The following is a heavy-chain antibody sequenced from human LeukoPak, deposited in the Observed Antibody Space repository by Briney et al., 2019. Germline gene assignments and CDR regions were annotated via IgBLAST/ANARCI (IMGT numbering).Heavy chain of an antibody. V-gene: IGHV3-49*04. J-gene: IGHJ4*02. CDR3: TRDRGAYNLYDY. Sequence: GGSLRLSCAASGFSSSTYSMIWVRQAPGKGLEWVGFIRSKAYGETADYAASVKGRFTISRDDSKAIAYLQMNSLKTEDTAVYHCTRDRGAYNLYDYWGQGTLVTVSS. CDR1: GFSSSTYS. D-gene: IGHD1-1*01. CDR2: IRSKAYGETA.